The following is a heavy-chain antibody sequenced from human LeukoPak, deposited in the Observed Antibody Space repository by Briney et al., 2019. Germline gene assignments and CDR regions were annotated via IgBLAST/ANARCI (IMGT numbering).Heavy chain of an antibody. CDR2: IYYSGST. J-gene: IGHJ6*03. CDR1: GGSVSSGSYY. Sequence: KASETLSLTCTVSGGSVSSGSYYWGWIRQPPGKGLEWIGSIYYSGSTYYNPSLKSRVTISVDTSKNQFSLKLSSVTAADTAVYYCARELQGYTVTQESFIAYYYDYMDVWGKGTTVTVSS. V-gene: IGHV4-39*07. D-gene: IGHD4-17*01. CDR3: ARELQGYTVTQESFIAYYYDYMDV.